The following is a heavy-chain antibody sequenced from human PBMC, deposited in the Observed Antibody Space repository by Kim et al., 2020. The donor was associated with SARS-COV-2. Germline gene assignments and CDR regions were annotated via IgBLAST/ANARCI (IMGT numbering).Heavy chain of an antibody. CDR3: AKDPHPYYDFWSGYFDY. CDR1: GFTFSSYA. J-gene: IGHJ4*02. Sequence: GGSLRLSCAASGFTFSSYAMSWVRQAPGKGLEWVSAISGSGGSTYYADSVKGRFTISRDNSKNTLYLQMNSLRAEDTAVYYCAKDPHPYYDFWSGYFDYWGQGTLVTVSS. V-gene: IGHV3-23*01. CDR2: ISGSGGST. D-gene: IGHD3-3*01.